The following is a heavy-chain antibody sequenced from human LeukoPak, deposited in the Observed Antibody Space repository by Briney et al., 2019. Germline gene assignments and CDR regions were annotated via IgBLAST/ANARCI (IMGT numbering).Heavy chain of an antibody. CDR1: GFTFRTYS. Sequence: TGGSLRLSCAASGFTFRTYSMNWVRQAPGKGREWFSYIRSSGTRIYYADSVKGRFSLSRENAKNSMYLQMNSLRQEDTGVYYCSISSSTPFWGQGTVVIVSS. D-gene: IGHD2-15*01. J-gene: IGHJ4*02. CDR3: SISSSTPF. V-gene: IGHV3-48*02. CDR2: IRSSGTRI.